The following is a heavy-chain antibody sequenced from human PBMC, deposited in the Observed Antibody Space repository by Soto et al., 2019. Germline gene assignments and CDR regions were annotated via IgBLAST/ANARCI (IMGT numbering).Heavy chain of an antibody. J-gene: IGHJ6*02. CDR3: ARDHWYGSNYYGMDV. CDR1: GGSISSYY. D-gene: IGHD6-13*01. Sequence: QVQLQESGPGLVKPSETLSLTCTVSGGSISSYYWSWIRQPAGKGLEWIGRIYTSGSTNYNPSLKSRVTMSVDTSKNQSSLKLSSVTAADTAVYYCARDHWYGSNYYGMDVWGQGTTVTVSS. V-gene: IGHV4-4*07. CDR2: IYTSGST.